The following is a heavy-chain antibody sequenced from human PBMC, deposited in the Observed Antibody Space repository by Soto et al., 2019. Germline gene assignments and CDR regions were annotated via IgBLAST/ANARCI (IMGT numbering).Heavy chain of an antibody. Sequence: GASVKVSCKASGYTFTGYYMHWVRQAPGQGLEWMGWINPNSGGTNYAQKFQGRVTMTRDTSISTAYMELSRLRSDDTAVYCCARAARRAVSGRGNWFDPWGQGTLVTVSS. V-gene: IGHV1-2*02. D-gene: IGHD6-6*01. CDR2: INPNSGGT. CDR1: GYTFTGYY. J-gene: IGHJ5*02. CDR3: ARAARRAVSGRGNWFDP.